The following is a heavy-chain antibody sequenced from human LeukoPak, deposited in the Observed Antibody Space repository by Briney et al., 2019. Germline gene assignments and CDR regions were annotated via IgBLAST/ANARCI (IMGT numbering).Heavy chain of an antibody. J-gene: IGHJ4*02. CDR3: TTDWIPGSGSYYGYFDY. CDR2: IKSKTDGGTT. CDR1: GFTFSNAW. V-gene: IGHV3-15*01. Sequence: GGSLRLSCAASGFTFSNAWMNWVRQAPGKGLEWVGRIKSKTDGGTTDYAAPVKGRFTISRDDSKNTLYLQMNSLKTGDTAVYYCTTDWIPGSGSYYGYFDYWGQGTLVTVSS. D-gene: IGHD1-26*01.